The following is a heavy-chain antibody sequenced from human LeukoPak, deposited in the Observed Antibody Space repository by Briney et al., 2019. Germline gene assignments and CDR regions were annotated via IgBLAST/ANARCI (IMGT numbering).Heavy chain of an antibody. CDR2: ISTDGGGT. J-gene: IGHJ4*02. D-gene: IGHD1-20*01. CDR3: ARYRDITYDY. Sequence: GGSLRLSCAASGFTFSTYAMHWVRQAPGKGLEYVSAISTDGGGTYYANSVKGRFTISRDNSKNSLYLQMGSLRTEDMAVYYCARYRDITYDYWGQGTLVTVSS. CDR1: GFTFSTYA. V-gene: IGHV3-64*01.